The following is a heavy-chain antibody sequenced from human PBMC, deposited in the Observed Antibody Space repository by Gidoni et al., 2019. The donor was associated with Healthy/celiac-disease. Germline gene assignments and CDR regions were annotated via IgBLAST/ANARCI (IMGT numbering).Heavy chain of an antibody. D-gene: IGHD3-22*01. Sequence: VQLVESGGGVVQPGRSLRLSCAASGFTFSSYAMHWVRQAPGKGLEWVAVISYDGSNKYYADSVKGRFTISRDNSKNTLYLQMNSLRAEDTAVYYCASSFYYDSSGPYDYWGQGTLVTVSS. CDR2: ISYDGSNK. CDR3: ASSFYYDSSGPYDY. J-gene: IGHJ4*02. CDR1: GFTFSSYA. V-gene: IGHV3-30-3*01.